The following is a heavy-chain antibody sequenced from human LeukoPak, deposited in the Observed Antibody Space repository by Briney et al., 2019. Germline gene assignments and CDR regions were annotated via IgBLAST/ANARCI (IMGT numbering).Heavy chain of an antibody. CDR2: INPNSGVT. CDR1: GYTFTAYY. D-gene: IGHD6-6*01. CDR3: ARDLGVAVRPFSLFY. J-gene: IGHJ4*02. Sequence: ASVKVSCKASGYTFTAYYMHWVRQAPGQGPEWMGWINPNSGVTNYAQKFQGRVIMTSDTSISTAYMEFSRLRSDDTAMYYCARDLGVAVRPFSLFYWGQGTLVTVSS. V-gene: IGHV1-2*02.